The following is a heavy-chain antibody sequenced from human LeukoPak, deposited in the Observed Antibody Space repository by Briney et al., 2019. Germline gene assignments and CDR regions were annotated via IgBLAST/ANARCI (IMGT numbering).Heavy chain of an antibody. CDR3: ARGKDIVVVPAAMPASYYYYGMDV. D-gene: IGHD2-2*01. J-gene: IGHJ6*04. V-gene: IGHV1-69*01. CDR1: GGTFSSYA. CDR2: IIPIFGTA. Sequence: SVKVSCKASGGTFSSYAISWVRQAPGQGLEWMGGIIPIFGTANYARKFQGRVTITADESTSTAYMELSSLRSEDTAVYYCARGKDIVVVPAAMPASYYYYGMDVWGKGTTVTVSS.